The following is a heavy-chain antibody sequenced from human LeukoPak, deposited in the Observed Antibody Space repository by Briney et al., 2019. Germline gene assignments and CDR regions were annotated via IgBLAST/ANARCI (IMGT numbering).Heavy chain of an antibody. CDR2: INHSGST. CDR1: GGSFSGYY. Sequence: SETLSLTCAVYGGSFSGYYWSWIRQPPGKGLEWIGGINHSGSTNYNPSLKSRVTISVDTSKNQFSLKLSSVTAADTAVYYCARGPTVVTHSYYYYYMDVWGKGTTVTVSS. CDR3: ARGPTVVTHSYYYYYMDV. V-gene: IGHV4-34*01. J-gene: IGHJ6*03. D-gene: IGHD4-23*01.